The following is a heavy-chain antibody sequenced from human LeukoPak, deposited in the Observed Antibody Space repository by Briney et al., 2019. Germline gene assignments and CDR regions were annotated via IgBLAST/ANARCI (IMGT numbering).Heavy chain of an antibody. J-gene: IGHJ6*03. Sequence: PSRTLSLTCTVSGGSISSGGYYWSWIRQPPGKGLEWIGYIYYSGSTNYNPSLKSRVTISVDTSKNQFSLKLSSVTAADTAVYYCARASGSYYPLKDYYYYYYMDVWGKGTTVTVSS. D-gene: IGHD1-26*01. V-gene: IGHV4-61*08. CDR2: IYYSGST. CDR3: ARASGSYYPLKDYYYYYYMDV. CDR1: GGSISSGGYY.